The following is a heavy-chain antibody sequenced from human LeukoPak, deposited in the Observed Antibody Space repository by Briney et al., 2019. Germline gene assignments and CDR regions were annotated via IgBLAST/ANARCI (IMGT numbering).Heavy chain of an antibody. CDR1: GGSISSGGYS. Sequence: SETLSLTCAVSGGSISSGGYSWSWIRQPPGKGLEWIGYIYHSGSTYYNPSLKSRVTISVDRSKNQFSLKLSSVTAADTAVYYCARCYWSYSWFDPWGQGTLVTVSS. D-gene: IGHD2-15*01. V-gene: IGHV4-30-2*01. CDR3: ARCYWSYSWFDP. CDR2: IYHSGST. J-gene: IGHJ5*02.